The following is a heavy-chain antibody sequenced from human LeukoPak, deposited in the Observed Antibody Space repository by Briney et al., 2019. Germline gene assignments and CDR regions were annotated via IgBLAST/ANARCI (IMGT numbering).Heavy chain of an antibody. CDR3: ARGLYYDYVWGSCRLDAFDI. CDR2: IYYSGST. V-gene: IGHV4-30-4*07. D-gene: IGHD3-16*02. J-gene: IGHJ3*02. CDR1: GGSISSGGYS. Sequence: SETLSLTCAVSGGSISSGGYSWSWIRQPPGKGLEWIGYIYYSGSTYYNPSLKSRVTISVDTSKNQFSLKLSSVTAADTAVYYCARGLYYDYVWGSCRLDAFDIWGQGTMVTVSS.